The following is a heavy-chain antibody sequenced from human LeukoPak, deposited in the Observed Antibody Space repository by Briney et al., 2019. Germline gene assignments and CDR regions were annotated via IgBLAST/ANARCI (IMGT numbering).Heavy chain of an antibody. CDR2: IHPSTGNP. V-gene: IGHV7-4-1*02. CDR3: ARVGNSVGATTDY. CDR1: GYTFTNYA. J-gene: IGHJ4*02. Sequence: ASVKVSCKASGYTFTNYAMNWVRQAPGQGLEWMGWIHPSTGNPTYAQGFTGRFVFSLDTSVSTAYLQISSLKAEDTAVYYCARVGNSVGATTDYWGQGTLVTVSS. D-gene: IGHD1-26*01.